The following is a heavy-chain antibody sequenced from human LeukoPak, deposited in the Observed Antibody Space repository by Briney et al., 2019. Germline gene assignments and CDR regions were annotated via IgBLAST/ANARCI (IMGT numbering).Heavy chain of an antibody. CDR3: ARDSRAVAGFIDY. Sequence: GASVKVSCKASGGTFSSYAISWVRQAPGQGLEWMGRIIPILGIANYAQKFQGRVTITADKSTSTAYMELSSLRSEDTAVYYCARDSRAVAGFIDYWGQGTLVTVSS. CDR2: IIPILGIA. V-gene: IGHV1-69*04. D-gene: IGHD6-19*01. J-gene: IGHJ4*02. CDR1: GGTFSSYA.